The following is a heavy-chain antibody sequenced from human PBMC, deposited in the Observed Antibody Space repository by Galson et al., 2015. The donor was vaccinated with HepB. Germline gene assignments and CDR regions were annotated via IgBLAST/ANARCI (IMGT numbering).Heavy chain of an antibody. V-gene: IGHV1-3*01. CDR1: GYTFTSYA. CDR2: INAGNGNT. D-gene: IGHD3-10*01. CDR3: ARSFARGVPGGMDV. Sequence: SVKVSCKASGYTFTSYAMHWVRQAPGQRLEWMGWINAGNGNTKYSQKFQGRVTITRDTSTSTAYMELRSLRSDDTAVYYCARSFARGVPGGMDVWGQGTTVTVSS. J-gene: IGHJ6*02.